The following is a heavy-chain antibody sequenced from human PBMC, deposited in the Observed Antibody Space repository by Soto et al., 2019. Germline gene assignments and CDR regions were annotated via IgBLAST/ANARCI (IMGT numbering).Heavy chain of an antibody. Sequence: SVKVSCKASGFTFTSSAVQWVRQARGQRLEWIGWIVVGSGNTNYAQKFQERVTITRDMSTSTAYMELSSLRSEDTAVYYCAAEPRSRYCGGGSCYWDYWGQGTLVTVSS. CDR3: AAEPRSRYCGGGSCYWDY. D-gene: IGHD2-15*01. CDR1: GFTFTSSA. V-gene: IGHV1-58*01. J-gene: IGHJ4*02. CDR2: IVVGSGNT.